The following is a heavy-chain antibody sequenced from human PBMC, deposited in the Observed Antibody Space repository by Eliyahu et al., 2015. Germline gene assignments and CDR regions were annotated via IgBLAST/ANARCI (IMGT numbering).Heavy chain of an antibody. J-gene: IGHJ5*02. D-gene: IGHD3-16*02. CDR3: ARDGQYYDYVWGSYRLKWFDP. V-gene: IGHV4-38-2*02. Sequence: QVQLQESGPGLVKPSETLSLTCTVSGYSIRSGYYWGWIRQPPGKGLEWIGSIYHSGSTYYNPXLKSRVTISVDTSKNQFSLKLSSVTAADTAVYYCARDGQYYDYVWGSYRLKWFDPWGQGTLVTVSS. CDR1: GYSIRSGYY. CDR2: IYHSGST.